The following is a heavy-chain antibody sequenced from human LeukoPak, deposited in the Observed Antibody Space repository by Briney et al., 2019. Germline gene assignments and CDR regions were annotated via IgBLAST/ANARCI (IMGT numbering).Heavy chain of an antibody. V-gene: IGHV3-48*03. CDR3: AELGITMIGGV. CDR1: GGSFNTYY. Sequence: LSLTCAVYGGSFNTYYWNWIRQSPGKGLEWVSYISSSGSTIYYADSVKGRFTISRDNAKNSLYLQMNSLRAEDTAVYYCAELGITMIGGVWGKGTTVTISS. CDR2: ISSSGSTI. J-gene: IGHJ6*04. D-gene: IGHD3-10*02.